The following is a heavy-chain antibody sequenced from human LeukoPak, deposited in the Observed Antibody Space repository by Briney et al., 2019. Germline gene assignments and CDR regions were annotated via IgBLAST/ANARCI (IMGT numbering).Heavy chain of an antibody. D-gene: IGHD3-10*01. V-gene: IGHV3-66*01. CDR3: ATLWFGEPYLDY. J-gene: IGHJ4*02. Sequence: GSLRLSCAASGFTASSNYMSWVRQAPGKGLEWVSVIYSGGSTYYADSVKGRFTISGDNSKNTLYLQMNSLRAEDTAVYYCATLWFGEPYLDYWGQGTLVTVSS. CDR2: IYSGGST. CDR1: GFTASSNY.